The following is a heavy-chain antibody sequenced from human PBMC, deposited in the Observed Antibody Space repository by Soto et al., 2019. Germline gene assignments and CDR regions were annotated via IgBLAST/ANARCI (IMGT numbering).Heavy chain of an antibody. V-gene: IGHV3-23*01. CDR1: GFTVSSHA. CDR2: ITADGGT. D-gene: IGHD2-15*01. CDR3: APYVSRSGGCCLYDTFAI. J-gene: IGHJ3*02. Sequence: EVQVLESGGGLVQPGGSLRLSCEGSGFTVSSHAMTWIRQAPGKGPEWVSTITADGGTYYADSVKGRFAMSRDTSESTRYLEMNSLGAEDTAAYYCAPYVSRSGGCCLYDTFAIRGQGTMGTVSS.